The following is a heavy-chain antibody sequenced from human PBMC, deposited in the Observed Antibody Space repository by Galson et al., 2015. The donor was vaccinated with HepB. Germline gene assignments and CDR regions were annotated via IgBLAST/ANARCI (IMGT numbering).Heavy chain of an antibody. J-gene: IGHJ4*02. CDR3: ARDAGDSALDY. Sequence: SLRLSCAASGFTFSDYYMTWIRQAPGKGLEWVSYMSISSGFTKYADSVKGRFTISRDSDNNSLYLQMNSLRVEDTAVYYCARDAGDSALDYWGQGTLVTVSS. CDR1: GFTFSDYY. D-gene: IGHD2-21*02. CDR2: MSISSGFT. V-gene: IGHV3-11*06.